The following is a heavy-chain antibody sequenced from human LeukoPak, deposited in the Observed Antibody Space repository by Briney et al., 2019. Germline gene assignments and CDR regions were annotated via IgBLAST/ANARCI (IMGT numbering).Heavy chain of an antibody. V-gene: IGHV3-21*01. CDR1: GFTFSTYW. CDR2: ISSSSSYI. D-gene: IGHD6-25*01. CDR3: ASYGRLDAFDI. Sequence: GGSLRLSCTASGFTFSTYWMTWVRQAPGKGLEWVSSISSSSSYIYYADSVKGRFTISRDNAKNSLYLQMNSLRAEDTAVYYCASYGRLDAFDIWGQGTMVTVSS. J-gene: IGHJ3*02.